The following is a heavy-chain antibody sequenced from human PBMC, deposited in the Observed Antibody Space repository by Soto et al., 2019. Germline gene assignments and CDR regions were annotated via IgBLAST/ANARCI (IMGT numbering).Heavy chain of an antibody. CDR2: IIPIFGTA. V-gene: IGHV1-69*01. CDR3: ARAARVVPAAIWDYYYGMDV. J-gene: IGHJ6*02. CDR1: GGTFSSYA. D-gene: IGHD2-2*01. Sequence: ASVKVSCKAXGGTFSSYAISWVRQAPGQGLEWMGGIIPIFGTANYAQKFQGRVTITADESTSTAYMELSSLRSEDTAVYYCARAARVVPAAIWDYYYGMDVWGQGTTVTVSS.